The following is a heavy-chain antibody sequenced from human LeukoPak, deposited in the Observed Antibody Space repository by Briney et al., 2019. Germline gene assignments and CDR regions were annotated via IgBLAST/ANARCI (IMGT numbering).Heavy chain of an antibody. D-gene: IGHD3-16*02. CDR3: ARGVISAEYFQH. V-gene: IGHV3-11*06. CDR2: ISSSSSYT. CDR1: GFTFSDYY. J-gene: IGHJ1*01. Sequence: GGSLRLSCAASGFTFSDYYVSWIRQAPGKGLEWVSYISSSSSYTNYADSVEGRFTISRDNAKNSLYLQMNSLRAEDTAVYYCARGVISAEYFQHWGQGTLVTVSS.